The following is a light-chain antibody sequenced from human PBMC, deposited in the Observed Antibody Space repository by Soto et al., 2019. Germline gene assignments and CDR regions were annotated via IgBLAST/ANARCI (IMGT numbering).Light chain of an antibody. V-gene: IGLV2-8*01. CDR2: EVS. CDR1: SSDVGGSNF. J-gene: IGLJ1*01. CDR3: SSQAGSSNPYV. Sequence: QSVLTQPPSASGSPGQSVTISCTGTSSDVGGSNFVSWYQQHPGKAPKLMIYEVSKRPSGVPDRFSGSKSGNTASLTVSGLQAEDEADHHCSSQAGSSNPYVFGTGTKLTVL.